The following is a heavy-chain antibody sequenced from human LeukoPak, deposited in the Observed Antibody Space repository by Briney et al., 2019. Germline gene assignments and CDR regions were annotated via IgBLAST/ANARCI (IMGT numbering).Heavy chain of an antibody. J-gene: IGHJ4*02. CDR2: ISAYNGNT. CDR1: GYTFTSYG. D-gene: IGHD3-22*01. Sequence: ASVKVSCKASGYTFTSYGISWVRQAPGQGLEWMGWISAYNGNTNYAQKLQGRVTMTTDTSTSTAYMELRSLRSDDTAVYHCARDFLYDSSGYYFHFDYWGQGTLATVSS. V-gene: IGHV1-18*01. CDR3: ARDFLYDSSGYYFHFDY.